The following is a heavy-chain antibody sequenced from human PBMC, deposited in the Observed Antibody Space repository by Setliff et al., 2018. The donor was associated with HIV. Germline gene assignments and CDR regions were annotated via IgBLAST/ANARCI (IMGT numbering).Heavy chain of an antibody. Sequence: SSETLSLTCTVSGGSISSGSYYWSWIRQPPGKGLEWIGEINHSGSTNYNPSLKSRVSISVDTSKKQFSLKLSSVSAADTAVYYCARAADYHDSSGHWDPPRYFDYWGQGTLVTVSS. J-gene: IGHJ4*02. CDR2: INHSGST. D-gene: IGHD3-22*01. CDR3: ARAADYHDSSGHWDPPRYFDY. CDR1: GGSISSGSYY. V-gene: IGHV4-39*07.